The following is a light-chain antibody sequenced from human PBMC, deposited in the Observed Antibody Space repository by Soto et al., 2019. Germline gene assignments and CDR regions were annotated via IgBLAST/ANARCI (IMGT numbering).Light chain of an antibody. Sequence: QSVLTPPPSVSVAPGQRVTISCTGSSSNIGAGYDVHWYQQLPGTAPKLLIYGNSNRPSGVPDRFSGSKSGTSASLAITGLQAEDEADYYCQSYDSSLSGYVCGTGTKVTVL. CDR2: GNS. J-gene: IGLJ1*01. V-gene: IGLV1-40*01. CDR1: SSNIGAGYD. CDR3: QSYDSSLSGYV.